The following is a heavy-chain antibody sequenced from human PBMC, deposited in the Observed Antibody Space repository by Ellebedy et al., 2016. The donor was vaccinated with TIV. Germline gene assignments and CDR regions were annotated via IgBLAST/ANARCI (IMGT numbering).Heavy chain of an antibody. CDR2: IDESGTTT. CDR3: ARDHQGHDY. J-gene: IGHJ4*02. V-gene: IGHV3-11*01. CDR1: GFSFSEYL. Sequence: GGSLRLSCAGSGFSFSEYLMSWIRQAPGKGLEWVAHIDESGTTTHYADSVKGRFTISRDNAKNSIYLQMNSLRVEDTAVYYCARDHQGHDYWGQGNLVTVSS.